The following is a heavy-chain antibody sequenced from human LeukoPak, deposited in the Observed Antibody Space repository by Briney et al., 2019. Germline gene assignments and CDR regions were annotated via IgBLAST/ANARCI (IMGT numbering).Heavy chain of an antibody. CDR1: GFTFSSYG. Sequence: RGSLRLSCAASGFTFSSYGMHWVRQAPGKGLEWVAVISYDGSNKYYADSVKGRFTISRDNSKNTLYLQMNSLRAEDTAVYYCAKDGLLTPYYDFWSGYYGMDVWGQGTTVTVSS. CDR2: ISYDGSNK. D-gene: IGHD3-3*01. V-gene: IGHV3-30*18. CDR3: AKDGLLTPYYDFWSGYYGMDV. J-gene: IGHJ6*02.